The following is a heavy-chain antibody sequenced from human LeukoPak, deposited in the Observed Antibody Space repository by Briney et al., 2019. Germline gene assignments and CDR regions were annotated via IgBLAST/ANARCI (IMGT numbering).Heavy chain of an antibody. CDR1: GFTFSSYS. CDR2: ISSSRSYI. V-gene: IGHV3-21*01. J-gene: IGHJ4*02. Sequence: PGGSLRLSCAASGFTFSSYSMNWVRQAPGKGLEWVSSISSSRSYIYYADSVKGRFTISRDNAKNSLYLQMYSLRVEDTAVYYCAREDYVGVNFDYWGQGTLVTVSS. CDR3: AREDYVGVNFDY. D-gene: IGHD4-17*01.